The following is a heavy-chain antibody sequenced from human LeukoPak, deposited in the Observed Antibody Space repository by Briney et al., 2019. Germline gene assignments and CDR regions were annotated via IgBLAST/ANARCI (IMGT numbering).Heavy chain of an antibody. CDR2: IYPGDSET. D-gene: IGHD5-18*01. J-gene: IGHJ3*02. CDR1: GYTFTTFW. Sequence: PGESLQISCKVSGYTFTTFWIGWVRQMPGQGLQWMGIIYPGDSETIYSPSFQGQVTISADKSISTAYLQWSSLKASDTAMYYCARRRDERGYKDIFDIWGQGTMVTVSS. CDR3: ARRRDERGYKDIFDI. V-gene: IGHV5-51*01.